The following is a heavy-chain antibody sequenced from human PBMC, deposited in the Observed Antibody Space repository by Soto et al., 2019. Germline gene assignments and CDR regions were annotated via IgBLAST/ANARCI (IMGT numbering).Heavy chain of an antibody. V-gene: IGHV1-18*01. Sequence: ASVKVSCKASGYTFTSYGISWVRQAPGQGLEWMGWISAYNGNTNYAQKLQGRVTMTADTSTTTAYMELRSLRSEDTAVYYCANRGYDILTGQLTYYYGMDVWGQGTTVTVSS. CDR1: GYTFTSYG. J-gene: IGHJ6*02. CDR3: ANRGYDILTGQLTYYYGMDV. D-gene: IGHD3-9*01. CDR2: ISAYNGNT.